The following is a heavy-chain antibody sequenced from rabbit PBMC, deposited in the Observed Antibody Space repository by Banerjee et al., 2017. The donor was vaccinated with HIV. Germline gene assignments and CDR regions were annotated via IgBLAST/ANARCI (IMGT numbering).Heavy chain of an antibody. CDR2: IYTGDTGTT. V-gene: IGHV1S45*01. D-gene: IGHD4-2*01. J-gene: IGHJ4*01. CDR1: GFSFSSSYW. CDR3: ARRADYAGGGNFNL. Sequence: QEQLEESGGDLVKPEGSLTLTCTASGFSFSSSYWICWVRQAPGKGLELIGCIYTGDTGTTWYANWAKGRFTISKTPSTTVTLQMTSLTAADTATYFCARRADYAGGGNFNLWGPGTLVTVS.